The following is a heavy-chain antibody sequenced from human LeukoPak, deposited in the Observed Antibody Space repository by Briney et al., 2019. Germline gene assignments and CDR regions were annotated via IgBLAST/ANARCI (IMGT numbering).Heavy chain of an antibody. CDR1: GFTFSSYW. CDR2: IKSDGSIT. J-gene: IGHJ3*02. CDR3: ARVGARLGAFDI. Sequence: GGSLRLSCAASGFTFSSYWMHWVRQAPGKGLVWVSRIKSDGSITNYADSVKGRFTISRDNAKNTLYVQMNSLRAEDTAVYYCARVGARLGAFDIWGQGTMVTVSS. D-gene: IGHD6-25*01. V-gene: IGHV3-74*01.